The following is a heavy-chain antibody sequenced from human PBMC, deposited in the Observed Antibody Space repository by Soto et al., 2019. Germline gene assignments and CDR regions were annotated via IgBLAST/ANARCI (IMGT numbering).Heavy chain of an antibody. Sequence: GESRKIPCKGSWYSFTSYWIGRVRQMPGKGLEWMGIIYPGDSDTRYSPSFQGQVTISADKYISTAHLQWSSLQAAHAAMYYCARAVSAGNYYYGMGVWGQGTTVTVSS. V-gene: IGHV5-51*01. CDR3: ARAVSAGNYYYGMGV. D-gene: IGHD2-21*01. CDR2: IYPGDSDT. CDR1: WYSFTSYW. J-gene: IGHJ6*02.